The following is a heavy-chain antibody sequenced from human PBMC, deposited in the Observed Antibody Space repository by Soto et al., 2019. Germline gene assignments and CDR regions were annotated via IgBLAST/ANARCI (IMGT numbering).Heavy chain of an antibody. D-gene: IGHD6-13*01. Sequence: LRLSCAASGFTFSSYSMNWVRQAPGKGLEWVSYISSSSSTIYYADSVKGRFTISRDNAKNSLYLQMNSLRAEDTAVYYCARDGGDSSSWYFAFEIWGQGTMVTVSS. CDR1: GFTFSSYS. J-gene: IGHJ3*02. CDR2: ISSSSSTI. CDR3: ARDGGDSSSWYFAFEI. V-gene: IGHV3-48*01.